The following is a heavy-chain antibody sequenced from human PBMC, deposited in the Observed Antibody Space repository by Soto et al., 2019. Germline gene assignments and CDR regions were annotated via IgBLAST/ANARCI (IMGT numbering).Heavy chain of an antibody. CDR1: GGSISSGDYF. CDR3: ARESDWPRGYFES. Sequence: PSETLSLTCTVSGGSISSGDYFCTWIRQLPGKGLEWIGYISYSGSTQYNPSLKSRVTMSVDTSENQFSLKLSSVTAADTAVYYCARESDWPRGYFESWGQGALFTVSS. V-gene: IGHV4-31*03. D-gene: IGHD2-21*01. CDR2: ISYSGST. J-gene: IGHJ4*02.